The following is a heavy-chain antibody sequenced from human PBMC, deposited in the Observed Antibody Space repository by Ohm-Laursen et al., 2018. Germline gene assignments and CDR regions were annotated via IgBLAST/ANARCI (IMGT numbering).Heavy chain of an antibody. CDR3: TTAVTVTSYYYYGMDV. Sequence: SLRLSCAASGFTFSNAWMSWVRQAPGKGLEWVGRIKSKTDGGTTDYAAPVKGRFTISRDDSKNTLYLQMNSLKTEDTAVYYCTTAVTVTSYYYYGMDVWGQGTTVTVSS. D-gene: IGHD4-17*01. CDR2: IKSKTDGGTT. J-gene: IGHJ6*02. V-gene: IGHV3-15*01. CDR1: GFTFSNAW.